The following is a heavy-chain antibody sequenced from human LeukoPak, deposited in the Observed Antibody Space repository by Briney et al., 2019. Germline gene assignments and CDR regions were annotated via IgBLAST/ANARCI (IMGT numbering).Heavy chain of an antibody. CDR1: GFTFSDAW. D-gene: IGHD4/OR15-4a*01. CDR2: IYSDNT. CDR3: ARRAGAYSHPYDY. Sequence: GGSLRLSCAVSGFTFSDAWMSWVRQAPGKGLEWVSFIYSDNTHYSDSVKGRFTISRDNSKNTLYLQMNSLRAEDTAVYYCARRAGAYSHPYDYWGQGTLVTVSS. J-gene: IGHJ4*02. V-gene: IGHV3-53*01.